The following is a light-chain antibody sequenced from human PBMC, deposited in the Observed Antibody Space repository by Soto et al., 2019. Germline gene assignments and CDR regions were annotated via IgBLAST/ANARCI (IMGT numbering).Light chain of an antibody. CDR2: EGS. CDR3: CSYAGSSTGV. J-gene: IGLJ3*02. V-gene: IGLV2-23*01. Sequence: QSVLTQPASVSGSPGQSTTIACTGTSSDVGIYNLVSWYQQHPGKAPKLMIYEGSKRPSGVSNRFSGSKSGNTASLTISGLQAEDEADYFCCSYAGSSTGVFGGGTKLTVL. CDR1: SSDVGIYNL.